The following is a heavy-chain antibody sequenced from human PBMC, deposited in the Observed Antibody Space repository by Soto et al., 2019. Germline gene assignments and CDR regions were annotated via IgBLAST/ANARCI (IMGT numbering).Heavy chain of an antibody. CDR2: IHPGDSDT. J-gene: IGHJ4*02. V-gene: IGHV5-51*01. CDR1: GYSFTSYW. CDR3: ARLGRTYYYDSSLDY. Sequence: GESLKISCKGSGYSFTSYWIGWVRQMPGKGLEWMGIIHPGDSDTRYSPSFQGQVTISADKSISTAYLQWSSLKASDTAMYYCARLGRTYYYDSSLDYWGQGTLVTVSS. D-gene: IGHD3-22*01.